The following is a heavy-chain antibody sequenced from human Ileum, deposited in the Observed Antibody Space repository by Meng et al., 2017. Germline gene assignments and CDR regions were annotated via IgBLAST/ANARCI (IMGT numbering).Heavy chain of an antibody. Sequence: SETLSLTCVVSGGSVSSGSCYWSWIRQSPGKGLEWIGYIYYTGSTNYNPSLKSRVTISVDTSKNQFSLKLSSVTAADTAVYYCARDLYTNYVYYGMDVWGQGTTVTVS. J-gene: IGHJ6*02. D-gene: IGHD1-1*01. CDR2: IYYTGST. CDR3: ARDLYTNYVYYGMDV. CDR1: GGSVSSGSCY. V-gene: IGHV4-61*01.